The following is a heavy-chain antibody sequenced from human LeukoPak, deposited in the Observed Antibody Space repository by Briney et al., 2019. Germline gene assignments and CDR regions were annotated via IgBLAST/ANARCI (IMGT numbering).Heavy chain of an antibody. CDR2: ISYDGSNK. CDR3: ARDMAGFDY. J-gene: IGHJ4*02. D-gene: IGHD5-24*01. V-gene: IGHV3-30-3*01. CDR1: GFTFSSYA. Sequence: GRSLRLSCAASGFTFSSYAMHWVRQAPGKGLEWVAVISYDGSNKYYADSVKGRFTISRDNTKNTLYLQMNSLRAEDTAVYCCARDMAGFDYWGQGTLVTVSS.